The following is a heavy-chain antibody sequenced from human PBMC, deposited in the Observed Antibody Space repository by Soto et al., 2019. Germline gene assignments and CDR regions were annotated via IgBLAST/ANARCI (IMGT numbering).Heavy chain of an antibody. CDR2: ISAYNGNT. CDR3: ARDLYNWNLTRENWFDP. D-gene: IGHD1-20*01. J-gene: IGHJ5*02. V-gene: IGHV1-18*01. CDR1: GYTFTSYG. Sequence: QVQLVQSGAEVKKPGASVKVSCKASGYTFTSYGISWVRQAPGQGLEWMGWISAYNGNTNYAQKLQGRVTMTTDPSTSTAYMELRSLRSDDTAVYYWARDLYNWNLTRENWFDPWGQGTLVTVSS.